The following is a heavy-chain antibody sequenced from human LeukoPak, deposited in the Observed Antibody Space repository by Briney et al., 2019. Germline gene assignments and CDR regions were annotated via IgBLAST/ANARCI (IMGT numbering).Heavy chain of an antibody. J-gene: IGHJ4*02. CDR3: ARWGYSNGWSYIDY. CDR2: INHSGST. CDR1: GGSFSAYY. D-gene: IGHD6-19*01. Sequence: PSETLSLTCAVYGGSFSAYYWSWIRQPPGKGLEWIGEINHSGSTNYNPSLKSRVTISVDTSKNQFSLKLSSVTAADTAMYYCARWGYSNGWSYIDYWGQGTLVTVSS. V-gene: IGHV4-34*01.